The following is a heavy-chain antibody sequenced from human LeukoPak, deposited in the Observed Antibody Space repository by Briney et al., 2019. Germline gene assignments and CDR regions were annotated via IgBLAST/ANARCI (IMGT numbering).Heavy chain of an antibody. D-gene: IGHD2-21*01. V-gene: IGHV3-73*01. CDR3: RHIEYVAPDS. J-gene: IGHJ4*02. Sequence: GGSLRLSCAASGLGFAGSAVHWVRQTSGRGLEWIGCVRSRDKNYATIYGASARGRFTISRDDSRNTASLQMNSLSTEDTAVYYFRHIEYVAPDSWGQGTLVTVSS. CDR1: GLGFAGSA. CDR2: VRSRDKNYAT.